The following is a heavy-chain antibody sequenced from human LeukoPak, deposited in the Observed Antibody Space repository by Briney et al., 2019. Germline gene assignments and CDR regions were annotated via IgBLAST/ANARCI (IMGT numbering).Heavy chain of an antibody. J-gene: IGHJ4*02. CDR3: AKDRRGDNWNDVPHFDY. CDR2: ISYDGSNK. D-gene: IGHD1-1*01. V-gene: IGHV3-30*18. Sequence: PGGSLRLSCEASGFTFNTYSMNWARQAPGKGLEWVAVISYDGSNKYYADSVKGRFTISRDNSKNTLYLQMNSLRAEDTAVYYCAKDRRGDNWNDVPHFDYWGQGTLVTVSS. CDR1: GFTFNTYS.